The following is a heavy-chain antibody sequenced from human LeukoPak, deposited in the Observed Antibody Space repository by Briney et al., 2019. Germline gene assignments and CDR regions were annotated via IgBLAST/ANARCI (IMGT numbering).Heavy chain of an antibody. CDR2: LWTDGSTR. CDR1: GFSFSNHG. CDR3: ARSVYGDYNWIDP. D-gene: IGHD4-17*01. Sequence: GGSLRLSCAASGFSFSNHGMHWVRQAPGKGLEWVAVLWTDGSTRFYVDSVKGRFTISRDNSKNMLFLQMNSLRVEDTAVYYCARSVYGDYNWIDPWGQGTLVTVPS. J-gene: IGHJ5*02. V-gene: IGHV3-33*01.